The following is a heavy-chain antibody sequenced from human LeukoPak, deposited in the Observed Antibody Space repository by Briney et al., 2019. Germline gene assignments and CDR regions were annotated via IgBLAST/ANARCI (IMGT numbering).Heavy chain of an antibody. V-gene: IGHV4-34*01. Sequence: PSETLSLTCAVYGGSFSAYYWSWLRQPPGKGLEWIGEVNHSGTTKYNPSLKSRVTISVDTSENQFSLKLNSVTAADTAVYYCAKNNWFDPWGQGTLVTVSS. CDR3: AKNNWFDP. CDR2: VNHSGTT. J-gene: IGHJ5*02. CDR1: GGSFSAYY.